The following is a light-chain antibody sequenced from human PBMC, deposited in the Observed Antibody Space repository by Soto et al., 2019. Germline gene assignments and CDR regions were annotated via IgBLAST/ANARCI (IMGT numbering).Light chain of an antibody. Sequence: ERVLTQSPGTVSLSPGERARLCCRASQSVSSSYFAWYQQHPAQSPPPLIYGASSRATGLPDRFSGRGSGTHFPLTISRLEPEDFAVYYCQQYGSSPQVTFGQGTRLEIK. CDR1: QSVSSSY. J-gene: IGKJ5*01. V-gene: IGKV3-20*01. CDR3: QQYGSSPQVT. CDR2: GAS.